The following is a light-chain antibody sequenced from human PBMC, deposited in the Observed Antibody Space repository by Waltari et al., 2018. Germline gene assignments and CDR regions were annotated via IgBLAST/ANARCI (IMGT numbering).Light chain of an antibody. CDR1: SSDVGGYKY. V-gene: IGLV2-14*03. CDR2: DFS. Sequence: QSALTQPASVSGSPGQSITISCTETSSDVGGYKYVSWYQQHPGKAPKLIIFDFSNRPSGVSNRFSGSKSGNTASLTVSGLQADDEADYYCSSYTTVSSVIFGGGTRLTVL. J-gene: IGLJ2*01. CDR3: SSYTTVSSVI.